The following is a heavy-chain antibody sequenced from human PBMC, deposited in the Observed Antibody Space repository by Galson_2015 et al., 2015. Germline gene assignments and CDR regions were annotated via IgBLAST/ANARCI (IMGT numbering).Heavy chain of an antibody. CDR2: IYHLGST. CDR1: GDSISSNNW. CDR3: ATIGSNGVPLN. V-gene: IGHV4-4*02. J-gene: IGHJ4*02. D-gene: IGHD4-11*01. Sequence: SETLSLTCAVSGDSISSNNWWTWVRQPPGKGLEWIGEIYHLGSTNYNPSLKSRVTMSVDKSKNQFSLKLNFVTAADTAVYYCATIGSNGVPLNWGQGTLVTVSS.